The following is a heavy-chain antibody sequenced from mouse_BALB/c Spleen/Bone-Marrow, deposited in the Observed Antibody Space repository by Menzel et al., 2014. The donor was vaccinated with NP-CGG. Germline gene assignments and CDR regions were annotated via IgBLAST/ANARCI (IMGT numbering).Heavy chain of an antibody. D-gene: IGHD2-3*01. CDR2: INPGSGGT. J-gene: IGHJ2*01. CDR1: GYAFTDYL. Sequence: QVHVKQSGAELVRPGTSVKVSCKASGYAFTDYLMEWLKQRPGQGLEWIGVINPGSGGTNYNEKFKDKATLTADKSSSTAYMQLSSLTSDDSAVYFCARYDGYFDYWGQGTILTVSS. CDR3: ARYDGYFDY. V-gene: IGHV1-54*01.